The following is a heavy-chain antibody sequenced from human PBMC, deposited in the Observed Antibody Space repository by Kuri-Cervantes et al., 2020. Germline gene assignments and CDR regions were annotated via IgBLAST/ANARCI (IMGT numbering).Heavy chain of an antibody. CDR3: AKGSSWSIDY. CDR2: INPNSGGT. V-gene: IGHV1-2*02. Sequence: ASVKVSCKASGYTFTGYYMHWVRQAPGQGLEWMGWINPNSGGTNYAQKLQGRVTMTRDTSISIAYMELSRLRSDDTAVYYCAKGSSWSIDYWGQGTLVTVSS. J-gene: IGHJ4*02. D-gene: IGHD6-13*01. CDR1: GYTFTGYY.